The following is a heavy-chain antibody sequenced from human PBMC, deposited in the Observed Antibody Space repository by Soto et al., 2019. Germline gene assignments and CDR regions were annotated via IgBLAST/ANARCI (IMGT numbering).Heavy chain of an antibody. D-gene: IGHD6-19*01. Sequence: SETLSLTCAVYGGSFSGYYWSWIRQPPGKGLEWIGQINHSGSTNYNPSPKSRVTISVDTSKNQFSLKLSSVTAADTAVYYCARGRKKRGIAVAGTGDYFDYWGQGTLVTVSS. CDR3: ARGRKKRGIAVAGTGDYFDY. CDR2: INHSGST. J-gene: IGHJ4*02. V-gene: IGHV4-34*01. CDR1: GGSFSGYY.